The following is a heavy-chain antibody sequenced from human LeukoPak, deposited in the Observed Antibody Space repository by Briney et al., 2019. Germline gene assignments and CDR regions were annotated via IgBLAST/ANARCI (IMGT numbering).Heavy chain of an antibody. CDR1: GLTFSSYA. CDR2: ISGSGGST. V-gene: IGHV3-23*01. J-gene: IGHJ4*02. CDR3: AKGYSSSWYGAQAYDY. Sequence: GGSLRLSCAASGLTFSSYAMSWVRQAPGKGLEWVSAISGSGGSTYYADSVKGRFTISRDNSKNTLYLQMNSLRAEDTAVYYCAKGYSSSWYGAQAYDYWGQGTLVTVSS. D-gene: IGHD6-13*01.